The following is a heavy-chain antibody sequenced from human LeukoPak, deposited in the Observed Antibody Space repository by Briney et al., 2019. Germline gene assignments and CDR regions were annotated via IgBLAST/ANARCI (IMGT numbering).Heavy chain of an antibody. D-gene: IGHD2-2*01. V-gene: IGHV1-18*01. CDR2: ISAYNGST. CDR1: GYTFTSYG. J-gene: IGHJ4*02. CDR3: ARPAAIDC. Sequence: ASVKVSCKSSGYTFTSYGISWVRQAPGQGLEWMGWISAYNGSTNYAQKLQGRVTMTRDTSTSTVYMELSSLRSEDTAVYYCARPAAIDCWGQGTLVTVSS.